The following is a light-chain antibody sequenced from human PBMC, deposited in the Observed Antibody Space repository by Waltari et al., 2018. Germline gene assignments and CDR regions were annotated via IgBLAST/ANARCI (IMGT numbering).Light chain of an antibody. V-gene: IGKV4-1*01. Sequence: VMTQSPDSLAVSLGERVTINCKSSQSLLYSSNNKNYLAWYQQKPGQAPKLIIFWASTRESGVPSRFTGSGTGTDFSLTISGLQAEDVAVYYCQQYYSTPLTFGQGTKVEIK. CDR3: QQYYSTPLT. J-gene: IGKJ1*01. CDR2: WAS. CDR1: QSLLYSSNNKNY.